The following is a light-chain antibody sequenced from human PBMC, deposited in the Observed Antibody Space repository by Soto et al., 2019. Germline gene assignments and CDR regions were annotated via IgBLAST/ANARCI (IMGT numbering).Light chain of an antibody. Sequence: QSVLTQPPSVSGAPGQRVTISCTGSSSNIGAGFDVYWHQQLPGTAPKLLINGNNNRPSGVPDRFSGSKSDTSASLAISGLQAEDEADYYCQSYDSSLRGSVFGGGTKLTVL. CDR2: GNN. CDR3: QSYDSSLRGSV. CDR1: SSNIGAGFD. V-gene: IGLV1-40*01. J-gene: IGLJ2*01.